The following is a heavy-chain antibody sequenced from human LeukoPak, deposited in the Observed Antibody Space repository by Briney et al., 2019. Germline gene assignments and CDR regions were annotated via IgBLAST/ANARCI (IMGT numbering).Heavy chain of an antibody. D-gene: IGHD3-10*01. Sequence: SETLSLTCTVSGGSVGTPNYWWGWVRQPPGKGLEWIGSLSYSGETYYSPSPKSRVTISADTSKNQFSLRLTSVTPADTAVYYCAGRGNFGYFDYWGQGTLVTVSS. CDR3: AGRGNFGYFDY. CDR1: GGSVGTPNYW. V-gene: IGHV4-39*01. CDR2: LSYSGET. J-gene: IGHJ4*02.